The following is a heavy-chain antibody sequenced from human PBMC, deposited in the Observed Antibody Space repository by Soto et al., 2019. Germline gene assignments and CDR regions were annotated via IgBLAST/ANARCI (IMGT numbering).Heavy chain of an antibody. J-gene: IGHJ5*02. CDR3: ARVQVLYSGSYLARWWFDP. CDR2: ISAYNGNT. V-gene: IGHV1-18*01. Sequence: ASVKVSCKASGYTFTSCGISWVRQAPGQGLEWMGWISAYNGNTNYAQKLQGRVTMTTDTSTSTAYMELRSLRSDDTAVYYCARVQVLYSGSYLARWWFDPWGQGTLVTVSS. D-gene: IGHD1-26*01. CDR1: GYTFTSCG.